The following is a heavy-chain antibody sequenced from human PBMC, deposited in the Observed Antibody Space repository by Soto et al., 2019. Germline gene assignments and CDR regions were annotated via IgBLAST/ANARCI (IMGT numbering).Heavy chain of an antibody. CDR1: GDSINSYY. Sequence: PSETLSLTCTVSGDSINSYYWSWIRQPPGKEMEWIGYVSHIWGSAYNPSLQSRVAISLDTSKSQFSLELTSVIATDTAVYYCAKNWNWGSLVHWGQGTLVTV. CDR2: VSHIWGS. D-gene: IGHD7-27*01. V-gene: IGHV4-59*08. CDR3: AKNWNWGSLVH. J-gene: IGHJ4*02.